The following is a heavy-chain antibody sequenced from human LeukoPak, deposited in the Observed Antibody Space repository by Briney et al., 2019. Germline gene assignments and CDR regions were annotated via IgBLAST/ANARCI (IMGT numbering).Heavy chain of an antibody. V-gene: IGHV5-10-1*01. D-gene: IGHD4-23*01. Sequence: KPGGSLRISCKGSGYSFSSYWISWVRQMPGKGLEWMGRIDPSGSYTEYSPSFQGHVTISVDKSISLAYLQWSSLKASDTAMYYCARYGGGFDYWGQGTQVTVSS. CDR1: GYSFSSYW. CDR2: IDPSGSYT. J-gene: IGHJ4*02. CDR3: ARYGGGFDY.